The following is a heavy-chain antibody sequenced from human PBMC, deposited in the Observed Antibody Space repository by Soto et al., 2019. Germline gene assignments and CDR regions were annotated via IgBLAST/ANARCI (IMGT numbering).Heavy chain of an antibody. D-gene: IGHD2-2*01. CDR1: GFTFGDYA. CDR2: ISWNSANI. Sequence: QLVESGGGLVQPGRSLRLSCAASGFTFGDYAMHWVRQRPGEGLEWVSSISWNSANIGYADSVKGRFFLSRDNAENSLSLQMDSLTDEDTALYYCAQGRTGMPSEIASGGQGTRVAVSS. V-gene: IGHV3-9*01. CDR3: AQGRTGMPSEIAS. J-gene: IGHJ4*02.